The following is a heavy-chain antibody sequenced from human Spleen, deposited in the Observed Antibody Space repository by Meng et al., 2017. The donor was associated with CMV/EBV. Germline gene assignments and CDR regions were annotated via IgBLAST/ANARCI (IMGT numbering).Heavy chain of an antibody. CDR2: FDPEDGET. CDR1: GYTLTDLS. CDR3: ARDLIGYYYGRFDP. J-gene: IGHJ5*02. D-gene: IGHD3-10*01. Sequence: ASVKVSCKVSGYTLTDLSMHWVRQAPGKGLEWMGGFDPEDGETVYAQKFQGRVTMTRDTSISTAYMELTSLRSDDTAVYYCARDLIGYYYGRFDPWGQGTLVTVSS. V-gene: IGHV1-24*01.